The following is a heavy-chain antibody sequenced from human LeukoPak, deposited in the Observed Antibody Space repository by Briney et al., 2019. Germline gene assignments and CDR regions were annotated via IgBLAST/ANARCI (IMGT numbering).Heavy chain of an antibody. V-gene: IGHV3-23*01. J-gene: IGHJ4*02. Sequence: GGSLRLSCAASGFTFSSYAMSWVRQAPGKGLEWVSAISGSGGSTYYADSVKGRFTISSDNSKNTLYLQMNSLRAEDTAVYYCAKDLGYCSGGSCNDVDYWGQGTPVTVSS. CDR3: AKDLGYCSGGSCNDVDY. CDR2: ISGSGGST. D-gene: IGHD2-15*01. CDR1: GFTFSSYA.